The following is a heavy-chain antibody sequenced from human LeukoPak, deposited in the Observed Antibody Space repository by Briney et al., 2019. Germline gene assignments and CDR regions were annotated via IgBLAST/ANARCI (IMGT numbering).Heavy chain of an antibody. CDR3: AKHIYGVVSIQQ. D-gene: IGHD3-3*01. CDR2: IRSKTDGGTT. V-gene: IGHV3-15*01. J-gene: IGHJ1*01. CDR1: GFTFRDAW. Sequence: GGSLGLSCAASGFTFRDAWMTWVRQAPGKGLEWVGRIRSKTDGGTTDYAVSVQGRFTISRDDSKNTLYLQMSSLKTEDTAVYYCAKHIYGVVSIQQWGQGTLVTVSS.